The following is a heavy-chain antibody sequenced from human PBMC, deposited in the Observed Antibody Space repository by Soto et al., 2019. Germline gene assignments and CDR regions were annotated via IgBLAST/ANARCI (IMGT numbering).Heavy chain of an antibody. V-gene: IGHV1-8*01. CDR2: MNPNSGNT. CDR3: ARASRAPVLLWFGELLTNYYYMDV. Sequence: ASVKVSCKASGYTFTSYDINWVRQATGQGLEWMGWMNPNSGNTGYAQKFQGRVTMTRNTSISTAYMELSSLRSEDTAVYYCARASRAPVLLWFGELLTNYYYMDVWGKGTTVTGPS. J-gene: IGHJ6*03. D-gene: IGHD3-10*01. CDR1: GYTFTSYD.